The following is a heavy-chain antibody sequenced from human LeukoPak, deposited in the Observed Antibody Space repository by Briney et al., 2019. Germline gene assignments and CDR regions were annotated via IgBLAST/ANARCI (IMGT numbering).Heavy chain of an antibody. D-gene: IGHD6-19*01. CDR2: INPNSGGT. J-gene: IGHJ4*02. V-gene: IGHV1-2*02. Sequence: RASVKVSCKASGYTFTGYYMHWVRQAPGQGLEWMGWINPNSGGTNYAQKFQGRVTMTRDASISTAYMELSRLRSDDTAVYYCARVLSGGIAVAGTFDYWGQGTLVTVSS. CDR1: GYTFTGYY. CDR3: ARVLSGGIAVAGTFDY.